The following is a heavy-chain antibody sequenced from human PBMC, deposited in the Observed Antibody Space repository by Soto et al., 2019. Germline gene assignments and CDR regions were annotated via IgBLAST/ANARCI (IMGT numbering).Heavy chain of an antibody. J-gene: IGHJ5*02. CDR2: LHSDVST. Sequence: GGSLRLSCAVSGFTVSSNSITWVRQAPGQELEWVSVLHSDVSTYYVDSVKGRSVISRDNSKNTVYLQMNSLRAEDTAIYYCARELGGSWYNWFDPWGQGTLVTVSS. CDR3: ARELGGSWYNWFDP. D-gene: IGHD2-15*01. V-gene: IGHV3-53*01. CDR1: GFTVSSNS.